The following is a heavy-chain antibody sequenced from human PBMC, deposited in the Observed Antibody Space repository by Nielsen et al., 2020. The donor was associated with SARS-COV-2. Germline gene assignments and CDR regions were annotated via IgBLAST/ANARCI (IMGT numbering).Heavy chain of an antibody. CDR3: ARSRGCATTSCYYIDP. J-gene: IGHJ5*02. Sequence: ASVKVSCKASGYTFTNYAMHWVRQAPGESLEWMGWINAGNGNTKYSQKFQGRVTMTRETSASTAYMELSSLRSEDTAVYYCARSRGCATTSCYYIDPWGQGTMVTVSS. D-gene: IGHD2-2*01. CDR2: INAGNGNT. CDR1: GYTFTNYA. V-gene: IGHV1-3*01.